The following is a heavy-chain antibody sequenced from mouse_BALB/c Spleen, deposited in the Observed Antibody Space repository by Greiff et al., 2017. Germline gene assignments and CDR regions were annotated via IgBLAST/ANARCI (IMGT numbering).Heavy chain of an antibody. J-gene: IGHJ3*01. V-gene: IGHV5-9-4*01. CDR2: ISSGGSYT. D-gene: IGHD1-2*01. CDR1: GFTFSSYA. CDR3: AREGTTAFAY. Sequence: VQLQQSGGGLVKPGGSLKLSCAASGFTFSSYAMSWVRQSPEKRLEWVAEISSGGSYTYYPDTVTGRFTISRDNAKNTLYLEMSSLRSEDTAMYYCAREGTTAFAYWGQGTLVTVSA.